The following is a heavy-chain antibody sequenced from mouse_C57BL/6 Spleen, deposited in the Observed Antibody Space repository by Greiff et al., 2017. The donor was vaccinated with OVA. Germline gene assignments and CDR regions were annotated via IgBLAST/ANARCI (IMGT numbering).Heavy chain of an antibody. V-gene: IGHV1-50*01. D-gene: IGHD4-1*01. Sequence: QVQLQQPGAELVKPGASVKLSCKASGYTFTSYWMQWVKQRPGQGLEWIGEIDPSDSYTNYNQKFKGKATLTVDTSSSTAYMQLSSLTSEDSAVYYCARKANWDAGFADWGQGTLVTVSA. CDR2: IDPSDSYT. CDR3: ARKANWDAGFAD. CDR1: GYTFTSYW. J-gene: IGHJ3*01.